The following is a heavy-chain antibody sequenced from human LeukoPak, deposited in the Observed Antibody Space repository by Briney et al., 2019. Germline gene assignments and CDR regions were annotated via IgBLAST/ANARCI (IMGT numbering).Heavy chain of an antibody. D-gene: IGHD3-3*01. CDR1: GGTFSSYA. V-gene: IGHV1-69*13. Sequence: SVKVSCKAPGGTFSSYAISWVRQAPGQGLEWMGGIIPIFGTANYAQKFQGRVTITADESTSTAYMELSSLRSEDTAVYYCARGTLAIFGVVHAPLFDYWGQGTLVTVSS. J-gene: IGHJ4*02. CDR3: ARGTLAIFGVVHAPLFDY. CDR2: IIPIFGTA.